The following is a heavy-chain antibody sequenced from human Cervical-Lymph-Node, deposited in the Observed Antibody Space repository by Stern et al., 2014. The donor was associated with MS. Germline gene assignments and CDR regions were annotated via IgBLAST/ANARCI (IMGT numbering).Heavy chain of an antibody. Sequence: QVTLKESGPTLVKPTQTLTLTCTFSGFSLSTSGVGVGWIRQPPGKALEWRAFIYWDDSKRYSPSLKNRLTITKDTSKTQVVLTMNNMDPVDTATFYCATHAPGVVPAALDYWGQGTLVTVS. V-gene: IGHV2-5*02. CDR3: ATHAPGVVPAALDY. CDR2: IYWDDSK. CDR1: GFSLSTSGVG. J-gene: IGHJ4*02. D-gene: IGHD2-2*01.